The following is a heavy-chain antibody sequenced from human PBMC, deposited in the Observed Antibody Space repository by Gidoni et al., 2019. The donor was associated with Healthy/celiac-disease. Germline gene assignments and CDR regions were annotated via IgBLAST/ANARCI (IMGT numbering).Heavy chain of an antibody. D-gene: IGHD1-26*01. V-gene: IGHV4-61*02. Sequence: QVQLQESGPGLVKPSQTLSLTCTVSVGSISSCSYYWSWIRQPAGTGLEWIGRIYTSGSTNYNPSLKSRVTISVDTSKNQFSLKLSYVTAADTAVYYCARSSGSYRGWFDPWGQGTLVTVSS. CDR3: ARSSGSYRGWFDP. CDR2: IYTSGST. CDR1: VGSISSCSYY. J-gene: IGHJ5*02.